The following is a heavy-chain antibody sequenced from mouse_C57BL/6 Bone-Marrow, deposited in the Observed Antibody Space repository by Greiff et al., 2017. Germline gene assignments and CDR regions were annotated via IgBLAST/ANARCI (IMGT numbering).Heavy chain of an antibody. J-gene: IGHJ3*01. Sequence: VQLQQSGAELVRPGASVKLSCTASGFNIKDDYMHWVKQRPEQGLEWIGWIDPENGDTEYASKFQGKATITADTSSSTAYLQLSSLTSEDTAVYYCTSIYLSFAYWGQGTLVTVSA. CDR3: TSIYLSFAY. D-gene: IGHD5-5*01. CDR2: IDPENGDT. CDR1: GFNIKDDY. V-gene: IGHV14-4*01.